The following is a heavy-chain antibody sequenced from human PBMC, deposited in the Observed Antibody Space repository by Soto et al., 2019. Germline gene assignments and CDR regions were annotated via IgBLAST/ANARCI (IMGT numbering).Heavy chain of an antibody. J-gene: IGHJ4*02. Sequence: QVQLQESGPGLVKPSETLSLTCTVSGGSITPYYWSWIRQAPGKGLEWIGYIYFAGTTTYNPSLRSRVTMSVDTSENQFSLKLTVVTAADTAVYYCARLGGYFQALDSWGQGTLVTVSS. V-gene: IGHV4-59*08. CDR1: GGSITPYY. D-gene: IGHD3-22*01. CDR3: ARLGGYFQALDS. CDR2: IYFAGTT.